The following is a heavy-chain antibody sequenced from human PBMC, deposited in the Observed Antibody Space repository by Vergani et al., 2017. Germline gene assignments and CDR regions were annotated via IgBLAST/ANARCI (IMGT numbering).Heavy chain of an antibody. CDR3: AVAVAGAQAEYIQH. J-gene: IGHJ1*01. CDR1: GGTFSSYT. V-gene: IGHV1-69*02. CDR2: IIPILGIA. D-gene: IGHD6-19*01. Sequence: QVQLVQSGAEVKKPGSSVKVSCKASGGTFSSYTISWVRQAPGQGLEWMGRIIPILGIANYAQKFQGRVPITADKSTSTAYMGLSSLRSEETAVYSCAVAVAGAQAEYIQHWGEGTLVTVSS.